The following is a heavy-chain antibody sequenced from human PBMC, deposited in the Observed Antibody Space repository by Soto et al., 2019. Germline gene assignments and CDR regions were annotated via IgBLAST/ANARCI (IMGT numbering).Heavy chain of an antibody. V-gene: IGHV5-10-1*01. Sequence: EALKISCKGSGYSFNSYWISWVRQMPGKGLEWMGRIDPSDSYTNYSPSFQGHVTISADKSISTAYLQWSSLKASDTAMYYCARPAGPWYYYGMDVWCQGTTVTVSS. CDR1: GYSFNSYW. J-gene: IGHJ6*02. CDR2: IDPSDSYT. CDR3: ARPAGPWYYYGMDV.